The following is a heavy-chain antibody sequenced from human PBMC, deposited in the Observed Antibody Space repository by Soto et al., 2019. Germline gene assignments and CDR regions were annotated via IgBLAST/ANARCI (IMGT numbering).Heavy chain of an antibody. CDR3: ARDDIMAAAGTKGEYYYYYYGMDV. J-gene: IGHJ6*02. D-gene: IGHD6-13*01. Sequence: SVKVSCKASGGTFSSYAISWVRQAPGQGLEWMGGIIPIFGTANYAQKFQGRVTITADESTSTAYMELSSLRSEDTAVYYCARDDIMAAAGTKGEYYYYYYGMDVWGQGTTVTVSS. V-gene: IGHV1-69*13. CDR2: IIPIFGTA. CDR1: GGTFSSYA.